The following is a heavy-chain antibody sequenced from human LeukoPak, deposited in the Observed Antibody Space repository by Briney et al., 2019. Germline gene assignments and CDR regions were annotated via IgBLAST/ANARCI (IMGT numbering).Heavy chain of an antibody. V-gene: IGHV4-39*01. CDR3: ARLNWNYDVDY. CDR2: IYYSGST. CDR1: GFTFSSYE. D-gene: IGHD1-7*01. J-gene: IGHJ4*02. Sequence: GSLRLSCAASGFTFSSYEMNWVRQAPGKGLEWIGSIYYSGSTYYNPSLKSRVTISVDTSKNQFSLKLSSVTAADTAVYYCARLNWNYDVDYWGQGTLVTVSS.